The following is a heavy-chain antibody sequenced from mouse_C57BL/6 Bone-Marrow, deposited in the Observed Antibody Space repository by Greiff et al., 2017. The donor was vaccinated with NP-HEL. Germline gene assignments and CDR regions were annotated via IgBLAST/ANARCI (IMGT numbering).Heavy chain of an antibody. CDR2: IYPGDGDT. CDR3: ARYYYGTVYFDY. J-gene: IGHJ2*01. D-gene: IGHD1-1*01. CDR1: GYAFSSSW. Sequence: QVQLQQSGPELVKPGASVKISCKASGYAFSSSWMNWVKQRPGKGLEWIGRIYPGDGDTNYNGKFKGKATLTADKSSSTAYMQLSSLTSEDSAVYFGARYYYGTVYFDYWGQGTTLTVSS. V-gene: IGHV1-82*01.